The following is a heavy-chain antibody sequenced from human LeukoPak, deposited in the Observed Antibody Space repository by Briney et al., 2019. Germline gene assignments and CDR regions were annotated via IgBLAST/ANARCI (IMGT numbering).Heavy chain of an antibody. CDR2: IYPGDSDT. Sequence: GESLQISCQGSGYSFTRYWIGWVRQMPGKGLEWMGIIYPGDSDTRYSPSFQGQVTISADKSISTAYLQWSSLKASDTAMYYCARAYDSSGLDWFDPWGQGTLVTVSS. D-gene: IGHD3-22*01. CDR3: ARAYDSSGLDWFDP. J-gene: IGHJ5*02. V-gene: IGHV5-51*01. CDR1: GYSFTRYW.